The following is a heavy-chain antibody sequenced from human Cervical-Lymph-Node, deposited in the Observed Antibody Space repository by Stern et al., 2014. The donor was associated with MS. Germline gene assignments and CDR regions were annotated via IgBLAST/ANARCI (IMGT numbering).Heavy chain of an antibody. J-gene: IGHJ1*01. D-gene: IGHD4-17*01. V-gene: IGHV1-46*03. CDR1: GDTFASYP. CDR3: ANPLPYAN. CDR2: ANPTDGRT. Sequence: DQLVESGAEVKKPGASVKVSCKASGDTFASYPIHWLRQAPGQGPVWMGIANPTDGRTTYAQTFQGRLTMTRDTSTRTVYMELSSLKAEDTAMYFCANPLPYANWGQGTRVTVSS.